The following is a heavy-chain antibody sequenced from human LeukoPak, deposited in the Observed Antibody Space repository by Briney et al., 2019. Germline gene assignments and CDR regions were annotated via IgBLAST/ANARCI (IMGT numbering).Heavy chain of an antibody. J-gene: IGHJ4*02. CDR1: GFTFSDYY. D-gene: IGHD2-21*02. CDR2: ISSSGSTI. CDR3: ARVGDSTVTYFFDY. V-gene: IGHV3-11*04. Sequence: GGSLRLSCAASGFTFSDYYMSWIRQAPGKGLEGVSYISSSGSTIYYADSVKGRFTISSDNAKNSLYLQMNSLRAEDTAVYYCARVGDSTVTYFFDYWGQGTLVTVSS.